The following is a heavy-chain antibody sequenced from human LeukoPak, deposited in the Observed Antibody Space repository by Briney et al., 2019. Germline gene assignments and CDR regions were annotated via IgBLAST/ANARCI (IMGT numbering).Heavy chain of an antibody. CDR2: IKQDGSEK. J-gene: IGHJ4*02. V-gene: IGHV3-7*01. Sequence: GGSLRLSCVVSGFTFSSYGMSWVRQAPGRGLEWVANIKQDGSEKYYVDSVKGRFTMSRDNAKNSLYLQMSSLRAEDTAVYYCARVQWELRGVGSYFEYWGQGALVTVSS. D-gene: IGHD1-26*01. CDR3: ARVQWELRGVGSYFEY. CDR1: GFTFSSYG.